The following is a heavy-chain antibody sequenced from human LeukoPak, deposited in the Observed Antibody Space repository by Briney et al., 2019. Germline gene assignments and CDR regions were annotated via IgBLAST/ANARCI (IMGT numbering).Heavy chain of an antibody. CDR3: AKALEQETVIALDS. CDR2: ISGSGGST. V-gene: IGHV3-23*01. D-gene: IGHD6-13*01. Sequence: GGSLRLSCAASGFTFSTYAMSWVRQAPGKGLEWVSAISGSGGSTYYADSVKGRFTISRDNSKSTLYLQMNSLRAEDTSIYFCAKALEQETVIALDSWGQGTLVTVSS. CDR1: GFTFSTYA. J-gene: IGHJ4*02.